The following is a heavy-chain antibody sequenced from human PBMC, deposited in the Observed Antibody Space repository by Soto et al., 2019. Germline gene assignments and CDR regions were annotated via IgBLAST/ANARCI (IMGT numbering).Heavy chain of an antibody. V-gene: IGHV1-8*01. CDR1: GGTFTGYD. D-gene: IGHD3-3*01. CDR3: ARGRGYYDFWSLRP. J-gene: IGHJ5*02. Sequence: ASVKVSCKASGGTFTGYDINWVRQATGQGLEWMGWMNPNSGNTGYAQKFQGRVTMTRNTSISTAYMELSSLRSEDTAVYYCARGRGYYDFWSLRPWGQGTLVTVSS. CDR2: MNPNSGNT.